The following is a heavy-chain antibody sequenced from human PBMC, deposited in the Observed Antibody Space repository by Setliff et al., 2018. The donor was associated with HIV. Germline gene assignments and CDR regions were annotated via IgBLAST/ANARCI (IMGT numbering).Heavy chain of an antibody. V-gene: IGHV4-59*08. CDR2: IYYSGST. D-gene: IGHD1-1*01. J-gene: IGHJ5*02. Sequence: SETLSLTCSVSSGSISNYYWNWIRQPPGKGLEWIGYIYYSGSTYYNPSLRSRVTISVDTSKKQFSLRLTSVTAADTAVYYCSRAAYDAVDWLDPWGQGTLVTVSS. CDR1: SGSISNYY. CDR3: SRAAYDAVDWLDP.